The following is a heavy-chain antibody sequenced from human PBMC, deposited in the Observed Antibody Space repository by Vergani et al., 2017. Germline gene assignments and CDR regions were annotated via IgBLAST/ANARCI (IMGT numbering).Heavy chain of an antibody. V-gene: IGHV3-9*01. D-gene: IGHD3-3*01. CDR1: GFTFDDYA. CDR2: ISWNSGST. Sequence: EVQLVESGGGLVQPGRSLRLSCAASGFTFDDYAMHWVRHAPGKGLEWVSGISWNSGSTGYADSVKGRFTISRDNAKNSLYLQMNSLRAEDTALYYCAKDDYDFWSGPFDYWGQGTLVTVSS. J-gene: IGHJ4*02. CDR3: AKDDYDFWSGPFDY.